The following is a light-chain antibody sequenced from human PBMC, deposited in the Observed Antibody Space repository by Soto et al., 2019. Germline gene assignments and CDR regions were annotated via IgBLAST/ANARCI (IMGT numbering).Light chain of an antibody. J-gene: IGKJ4*01. V-gene: IGKV1-33*01. CDR2: DAS. Sequence: DIQMTQSPSSLSASVGDRVTITCQASQDISNYLNWYQQKPGKAPKLLIYDASNLETGVPSRFSGSGPGTEFTLTISSLQPDDFATYYCQQYNSYPATFGGGTKVDI. CDR3: QQYNSYPAT. CDR1: QDISNY.